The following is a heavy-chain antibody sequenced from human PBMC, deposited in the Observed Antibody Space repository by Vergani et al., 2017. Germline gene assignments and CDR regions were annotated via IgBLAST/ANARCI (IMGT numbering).Heavy chain of an antibody. CDR1: GQSINSGYF. CDR2: SFDGGSPF. J-gene: IGHJ5*01. CDR3: ARRGRMGILTGRFAHHGFDV. V-gene: IGHV4-38-2*02. Sequence: QVHLQESGPGLVKTSETLSLTCNVSGQSINSGYFWGWVRQPPGKGLEWIGTSFDGGSPFYYHPSLQSRAVISVDTSKNQFSLQLTSVTAADTAFYFCARRGRMGILTGRFAHHGFDVWGRGILVTVSS. D-gene: IGHD3-9*01.